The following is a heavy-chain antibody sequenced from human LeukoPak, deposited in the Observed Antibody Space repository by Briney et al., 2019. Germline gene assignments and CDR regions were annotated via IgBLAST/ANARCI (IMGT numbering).Heavy chain of an antibody. CDR1: GFTFSSYE. V-gene: IGHV3-48*03. CDR2: ISSSGSTI. CDR3: ARGEVDTAIGVDYYYYYMDV. J-gene: IGHJ6*03. D-gene: IGHD5-18*01. Sequence: GGSLRLSCAASGFTFSSYEMNWVRQAPGKGLEGGSYISSSGSTIYYADSVKGRFTISRDNGKNSLDLQMNSLRGEDTAVYYCARGEVDTAIGVDYYYYYMDVWGKGTTVTISS.